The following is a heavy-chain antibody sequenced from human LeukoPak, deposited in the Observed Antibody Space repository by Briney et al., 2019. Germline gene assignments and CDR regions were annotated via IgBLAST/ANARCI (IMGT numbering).Heavy chain of an antibody. V-gene: IGHV1-2*02. D-gene: IGHD3-3*01. CDR3: ARVVRGRFLEWLFGTVFDY. J-gene: IGHJ4*02. CDR2: SNPNSGGT. Sequence: ASVKVSCKASGYTFTGYYMQWVRHAPGQGLEWIGCSNPNSGGTNDAQKFQGRVTMTRDPSISTAYMELSRLRSDDTAVYYCARVVRGRFLEWLFGTVFDYWGQGTLVTVSS. CDR1: GYTFTGYY.